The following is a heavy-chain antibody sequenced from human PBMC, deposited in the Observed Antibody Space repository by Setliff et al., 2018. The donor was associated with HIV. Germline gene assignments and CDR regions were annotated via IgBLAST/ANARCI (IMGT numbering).Heavy chain of an antibody. CDR1: GQFISDGYY. CDR3: AKHDFGEGSCFDP. CDR2: VYHSGKT. Sequence: SETLSLTCTVSGQFISDGYYWSWIRQPPGKGLEWIGSVYHSGKTYYNPSLKSRVTMSADTSKNQISLMLRSMTTADTAVYYCAKHDFGEGSCFDPWGQGSLDTVSS. D-gene: IGHD3-16*01. V-gene: IGHV4-38-2*02. J-gene: IGHJ5*02.